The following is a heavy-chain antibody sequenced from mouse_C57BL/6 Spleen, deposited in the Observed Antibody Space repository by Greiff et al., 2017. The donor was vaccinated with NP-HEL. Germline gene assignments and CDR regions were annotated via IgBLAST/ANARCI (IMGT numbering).Heavy chain of an antibody. CDR2: LDPETGVT. CDR1: GYTFTDYE. D-gene: IGHD3-3*01. CDR3: TGGRGFAY. J-gene: IGHJ3*01. V-gene: IGHV1-15*01. Sequence: QVQLQQSGAELVRPGASVTLSCKASGYTFTDYEMHWVKQTPVHGLEWIGALDPETGVTAYNQKFKGKAILTADKSSSTAYMELRSLTSEDSAVYYCTGGRGFAYWGQGTLVTVSA.